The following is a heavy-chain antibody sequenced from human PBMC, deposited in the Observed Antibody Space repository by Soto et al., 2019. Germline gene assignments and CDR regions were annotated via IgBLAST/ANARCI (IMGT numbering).Heavy chain of an antibody. Sequence: PGESLKISCKGSGYSFTSYWIGWVRQMPGKGLEWVGIIYPGDSDTRYSPSFQGQVTISADKSISTAYLQWSSLKASDTAMYYCARAYCVLWRGPRDYYYYMDVWGKGNTVT. CDR2: IYPGDSDT. CDR3: ARAYCVLWRGPRDYYYYMDV. V-gene: IGHV5-51*01. CDR1: GYSFTSYW. J-gene: IGHJ6*03. D-gene: IGHD3-3*01.